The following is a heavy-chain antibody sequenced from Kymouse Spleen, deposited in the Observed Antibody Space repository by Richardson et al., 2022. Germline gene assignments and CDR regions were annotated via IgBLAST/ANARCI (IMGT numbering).Heavy chain of an antibody. CDR3: AKDYYGSGSYAFDI. D-gene: IGHD3-10*01. J-gene: IGHJ3*02. CDR1: GFTFDDYA. V-gene: IGHV3-9*01. Sequence: EVQLVESGGGLVQPGRSLRLSCAASGFTFDDYAMHWVRQAPGKGLEWVSGISWNSGSIGYADSVKGRFTISRDNAKNSLYLQMNSLRAEDTALYYCAKDYYGSGSYAFDIWGQGTMVTVSS. CDR2: ISWNSGSI.